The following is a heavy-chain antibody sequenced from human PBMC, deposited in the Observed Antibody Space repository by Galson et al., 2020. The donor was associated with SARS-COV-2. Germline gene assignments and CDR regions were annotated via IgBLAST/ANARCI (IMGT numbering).Heavy chain of an antibody. CDR3: ARDYYYDSGNYYPYYGMDV. D-gene: IGHD3-22*01. CDR2: IYHSGTT. CDR1: SFSISSGYF. V-gene: IGHV4-38-2*02. J-gene: IGHJ6*02. Sequence: SEPLSLTCTVSSFSISSGYFWGWIRQPPGKGLEWIGSIYHSGTTYYNPSLKGRVSMSEDTSNNQFSLKLSSVTAADTAVYYCARDYYYDSGNYYPYYGMDVWGQGTTVTVSS.